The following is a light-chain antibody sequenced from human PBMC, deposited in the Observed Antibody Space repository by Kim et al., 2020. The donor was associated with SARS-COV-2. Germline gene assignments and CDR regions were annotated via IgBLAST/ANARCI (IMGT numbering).Light chain of an antibody. J-gene: IGKJ1*01. CDR2: DAS. CDR1: QSISNI. CDR3: QQYTDNPPWT. V-gene: IGKV3-15*01. Sequence: STGERAILSCRTSQSISNIFTCYRQQRGQAPRLLICDASARSTGIPARFSGSGSGTDFTLTITSLQSEDFAIYYCQQYTDNPPWTFGQGTKVVIK.